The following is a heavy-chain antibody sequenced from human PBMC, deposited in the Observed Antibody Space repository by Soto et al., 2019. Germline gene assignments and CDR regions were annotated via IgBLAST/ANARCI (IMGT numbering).Heavy chain of an antibody. V-gene: IGHV6-1*01. CDR1: GDSGSSNSAA. D-gene: IGHD3-10*01. CDR2: TYYRSKWYN. CDR3: ASGWVGEWAPGWFDP. Sequence: SQTLSLTCAISGDSGSSNSAAWNWIRQSPSRGLEWLGRTYYRSKWYNDYAVSVKSRITINPDTSKNQFSLQLNSVTPEDTAVYYCASGWVGEWAPGWFDPWGQGTLVTVSS. J-gene: IGHJ5*02.